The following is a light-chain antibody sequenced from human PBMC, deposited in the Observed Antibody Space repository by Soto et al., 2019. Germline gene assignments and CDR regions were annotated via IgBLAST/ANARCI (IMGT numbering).Light chain of an antibody. J-gene: IGKJ5*01. CDR2: DAS. Sequence: DIQLTQSPSFLSASVGDRVTITCRASQGISSYLAWYQQKPGKAPKLLIYDASTLQSGVPSRFSGSGSGTEFTLTISSLQPEDFATDYCQQLNSYPITFGQGTRLEIK. CDR3: QQLNSYPIT. V-gene: IGKV1-9*01. CDR1: QGISSY.